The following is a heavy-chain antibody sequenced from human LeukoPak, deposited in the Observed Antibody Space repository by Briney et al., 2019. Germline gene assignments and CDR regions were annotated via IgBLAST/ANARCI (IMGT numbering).Heavy chain of an antibody. CDR3: ARDWVGGFDR. V-gene: IGHV3-7*01. CDR1: GFNFNGYW. CDR2: TKEDESEK. Sequence: AGGSLRLSCVASGFNFNGYWMSWVRQAPGKGLEWVAKTKEDESEKYYVDSVKGRFTISKDNARNSLYLQMTSLKAEDTAVYYCARDWVGGFDRWGQGTLVTVSS. D-gene: IGHD3-16*01. J-gene: IGHJ5*02.